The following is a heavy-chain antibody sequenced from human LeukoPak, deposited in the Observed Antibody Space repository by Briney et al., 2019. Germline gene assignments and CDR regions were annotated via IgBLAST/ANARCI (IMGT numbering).Heavy chain of an antibody. D-gene: IGHD6-19*01. CDR3: ARDVLSSGWYSFDY. CDR2: ISAYNGNT. J-gene: IGHJ4*02. Sequence: ASVKVSCKASGYTFTSYGISWVRQAHGQGLEWMGWISAYNGNTNYAQKLQGRVTMTTDTSTSTAYMELRSLRSDDTAVYYCARDVLSSGWYSFDYWGQGTLVTVSS. CDR1: GYTFTSYG. V-gene: IGHV1-18*01.